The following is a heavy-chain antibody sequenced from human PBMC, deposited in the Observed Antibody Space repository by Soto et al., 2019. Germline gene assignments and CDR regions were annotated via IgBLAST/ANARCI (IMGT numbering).Heavy chain of an antibody. CDR3: ANHGGFDF. CDR1: GFTFSSSG. J-gene: IGHJ3*01. D-gene: IGHD4-17*01. V-gene: IGHV3-23*01. CDR2: ISDRGDYR. Sequence: EGQLLQSGGGLVQPGESLRVSCEASGFTFSSSGMSWVRQAPGKGLEWVSSISDRGDYRYYADSVKGRFTISRDNSKNTLYLQMNSLTAEDTAVYYCANHGGFDFWGQGTMVAVSS.